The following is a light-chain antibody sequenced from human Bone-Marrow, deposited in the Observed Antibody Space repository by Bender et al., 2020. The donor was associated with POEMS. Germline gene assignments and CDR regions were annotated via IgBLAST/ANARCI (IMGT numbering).Light chain of an antibody. CDR3: LSYAGIFHFV. CDR1: SSNTGSGYD. CDR2: GYN. V-gene: IGLV1-40*01. J-gene: IGLJ1*01. Sequence: QSVLTQPPSVSGAPGQRVTISCTGSSSNTGSGYDINWYQHLPGTAPKLLIYGYNNRPSGVPDRFSGSKSGTSASLAITGLQPEDEADYYCLSYAGIFHFVFGTGTKVTVL.